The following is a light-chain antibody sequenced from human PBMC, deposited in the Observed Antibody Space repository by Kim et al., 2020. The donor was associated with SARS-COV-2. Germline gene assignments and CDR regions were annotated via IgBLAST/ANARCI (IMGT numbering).Light chain of an antibody. Sequence: SSSRGERASLSCRASQRVSSIAWYQQKPGQAPSLLIYGAFTRATGIPDRFSGSGSGTDFTLTISRLEPEDFAVYFCQQHGSSPISLGQGPRLEIK. V-gene: IGKV3-20*01. CDR3: QQHGSSPIS. CDR2: GAF. CDR1: QRVSS. J-gene: IGKJ5*01.